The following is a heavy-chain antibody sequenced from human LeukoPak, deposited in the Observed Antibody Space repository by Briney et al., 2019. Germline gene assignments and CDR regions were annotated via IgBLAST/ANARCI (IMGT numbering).Heavy chain of an antibody. CDR1: GGSISSYY. CDR2: IYYSGST. V-gene: IGHV4-59*01. D-gene: IGHD2-15*01. J-gene: IGHJ4*02. Sequence: SETLSLTCTVSGGSISSYYWSWIRQTPGKGLEWIGYIYYSGSTNYNPSLKSRVTMSVDTSRNQFSLKPSSVTAAGTAVYYCVRTGFCSGGSCYFRAFDYWGQGTLVTVSS. CDR3: VRTGFCSGGSCYFRAFDY.